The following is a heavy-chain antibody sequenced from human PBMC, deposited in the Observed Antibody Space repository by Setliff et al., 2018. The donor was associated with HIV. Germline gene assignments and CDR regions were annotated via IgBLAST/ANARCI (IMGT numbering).Heavy chain of an antibody. J-gene: IGHJ4*02. CDR3: ARDRVFRTTRAFDY. CDR2: INPSGGSA. V-gene: IGHV1-46*01. Sequence: ASVKVSCKASGYTFTRNQIHWVRQAPGQGLEWMGIINPSGGSAAYAEKFQGRVTMTVDTSTNTAYMEVRSLTSDDTATYYCARDRVFRTTRAFDYWGQGTLVTVSS. CDR1: GYTFTRNQ. D-gene: IGHD2-21*01.